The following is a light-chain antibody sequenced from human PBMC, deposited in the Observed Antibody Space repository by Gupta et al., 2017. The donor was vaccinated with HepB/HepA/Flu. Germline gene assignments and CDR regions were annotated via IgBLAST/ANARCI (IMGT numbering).Light chain of an antibody. CDR2: EVN. Sequence: QSALTQPASVSGSRGQSITISCTGTSSDVGNYNFVSWYQHHPGKAHKLLIYEVNKRPSGASNRFSGSRSGNTASLTVSGLQTDDEADYYCCSYAGRSVWVFGGGTKLTVL. V-gene: IGLV2-23*02. CDR1: SSDVGNYNF. CDR3: CSYAGRSVWV. J-gene: IGLJ3*02.